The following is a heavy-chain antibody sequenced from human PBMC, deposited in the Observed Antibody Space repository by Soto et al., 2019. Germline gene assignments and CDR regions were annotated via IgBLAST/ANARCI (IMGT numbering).Heavy chain of an antibody. CDR1: GFSLSTSGVG. V-gene: IGHV2-5*01. D-gene: IGHD6-13*01. Sequence: QITLKESGPTLVKPTQTLTLTCTFSGFSLSTSGVGVGWIRQPPGKALEWLALIYWYDDKRYSPSLKSRLTIAKDTSKNQVVLTMTNMDPVDTATYYCAPVGWDSSTWSLDYWGQGTLVTVSS. J-gene: IGHJ4*02. CDR3: APVGWDSSTWSLDY. CDR2: IYWYDDK.